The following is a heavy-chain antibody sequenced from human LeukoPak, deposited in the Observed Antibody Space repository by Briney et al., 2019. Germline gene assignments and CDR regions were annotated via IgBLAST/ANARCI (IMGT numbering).Heavy chain of an antibody. J-gene: IGHJ5*02. CDR2: MNPNSGNT. CDR3: ARGRHVLRFLEWFYP. CDR1: RYTFTSYD. D-gene: IGHD3-3*01. Sequence: ASVKVSCKASRYTFTSYDINWVRQAPGQGLEWMGWMNPNSGNTGYAQKFQGRVTMTRNTSISTAYMELSSLRSEDTAVYYCARGRHVLRFLEWFYPWGQGTLVTVSS. V-gene: IGHV1-8*01.